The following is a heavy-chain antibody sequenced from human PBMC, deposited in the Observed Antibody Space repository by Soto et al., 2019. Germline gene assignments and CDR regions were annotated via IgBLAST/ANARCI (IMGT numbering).Heavy chain of an antibody. CDR2: ISYDGSNK. J-gene: IGHJ6*02. D-gene: IGHD6-13*01. Sequence: GGSLRLSCAASGFTFSSYAMHWVRQAPGKGLEWVAVISYDGSNKYYADSVKGRFTISRDNSKNTLYLQMTNMDPVDTATYYCARIAAADLSYGMDVWGQGTTVTVSS. V-gene: IGHV3-30-3*01. CDR3: ARIAAADLSYGMDV. CDR1: GFTFSSYA.